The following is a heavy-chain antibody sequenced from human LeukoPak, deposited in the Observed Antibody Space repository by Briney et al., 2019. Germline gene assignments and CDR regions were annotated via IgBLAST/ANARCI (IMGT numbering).Heavy chain of an antibody. J-gene: IGHJ4*02. CDR1: GFTVRSNY. CDR2: IYSDGST. V-gene: IGHV3-53*01. D-gene: IGHD6-19*01. CDR3: ARTLAGTGNYFDS. Sequence: GGSLRLSCAASGFTVRSNYMSWVGQTPGTGLEWASIIYSDGSTYYGDSVKGRFTISRDTSKNTVYLQMDSLRAEDTALYYCARTLAGTGNYFDSWGQGTLVTVSS.